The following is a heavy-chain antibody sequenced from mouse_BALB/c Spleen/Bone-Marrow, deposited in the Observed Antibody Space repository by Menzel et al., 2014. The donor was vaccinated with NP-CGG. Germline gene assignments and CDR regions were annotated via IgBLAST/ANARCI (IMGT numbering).Heavy chain of an antibody. CDR1: GYTFSSYW. CDR2: ILPGSGST. V-gene: IGHV1-9*01. Sequence: VQLQQSGAELMQPGASVKISCKATGYTFSSYWIEWVKQRPGHGLEWIGEILPGSGSTNYNEKFEGKATFTADTSSNTAYMQLSSLTSEDSAVYYCAGGCTVGRFAYLGQATPVTVSA. CDR3: AGGCTVGRFAY. J-gene: IGHJ3*01. D-gene: IGHD4-1*01.